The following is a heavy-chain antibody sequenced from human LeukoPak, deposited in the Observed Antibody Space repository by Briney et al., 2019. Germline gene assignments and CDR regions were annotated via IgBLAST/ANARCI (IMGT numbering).Heavy chain of an antibody. D-gene: IGHD3-10*01. Sequence: SETLSLTCSVSGGSISSSDYYWGWIRQPPGKGLEFIASIYYSGSTYYNPSLESRVTIGMDMSRNQASLRLSTVTAADTAVYFCARDQWPYGSGSYATWGQGTLVIVSS. J-gene: IGHJ5*02. CDR2: IYYSGST. CDR1: GGSISSSDYY. CDR3: ARDQWPYGSGSYAT. V-gene: IGHV4-39*07.